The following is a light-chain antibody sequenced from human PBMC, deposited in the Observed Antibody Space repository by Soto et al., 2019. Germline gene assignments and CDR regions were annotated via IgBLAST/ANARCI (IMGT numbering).Light chain of an antibody. V-gene: IGKV1-8*01. CDR2: AAS. CDR3: QQYYSYPRP. J-gene: IGKJ1*01. Sequence: AIRVTQSPSSFSASTGDRVTITCRASQGISSYLAWYQQKPGKAPKLLIYAASTLQSGVPSRFSGSGSGTDFTLTISCLQSEDFATYYCQQYYSYPRPFGQGTKVAIK. CDR1: QGISSY.